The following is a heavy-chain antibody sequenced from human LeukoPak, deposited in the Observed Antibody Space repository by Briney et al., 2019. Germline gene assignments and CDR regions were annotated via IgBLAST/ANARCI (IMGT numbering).Heavy chain of an antibody. V-gene: IGHV4-39*01. J-gene: IGHJ4*02. CDR3: ARLLVVEGFDF. CDR1: GGSISSNSYY. D-gene: IGHD2-2*01. Sequence: PSETLSLTCTVSGGSISSNSYYWGWIRQPPGKGLEWIGSVYYSGSTYYNPSLKSRVTISIDTSRNQFSLKVSSVTATDTAVYYCARLLVVEGFDFWGQGTLVTVSS. CDR2: VYYSGST.